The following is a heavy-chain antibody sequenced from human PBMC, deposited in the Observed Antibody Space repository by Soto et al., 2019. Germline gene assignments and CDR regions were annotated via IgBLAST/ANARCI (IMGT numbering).Heavy chain of an antibody. J-gene: IGHJ2*01. V-gene: IGHV4-4*02. CDR3: ARGHIMLRGGRTYWYFDL. CDR2: VHHSGST. CDR1: GDSFTSDTW. Sequence: SETLSLTCAVSGDSFTSDTWWSCVRQAPSRGLEWIGNVHHSGSTNYNTSLESRVTMSVDKSKNHFSLNLNYVTAADTAVYYCARGHIMLRGGRTYWYFDLWGRGTLVTVSS. D-gene: IGHD3-10*01.